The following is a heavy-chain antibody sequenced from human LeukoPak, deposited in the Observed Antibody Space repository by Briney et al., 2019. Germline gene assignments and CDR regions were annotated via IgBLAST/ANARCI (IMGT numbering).Heavy chain of an antibody. Sequence: GGSLRLSCAASGFTFSRYAMNWVRQAPGKGLEWVSGISGSGGSTYYADSVKGRFTISRDNSKNTLYLQMNSLRAEDTAVYYCAKVISSTTKLPQGGYFYGMDAWGQGTTVTVSS. J-gene: IGHJ6*02. V-gene: IGHV3-23*01. CDR1: GFTFSRYA. D-gene: IGHD2-2*01. CDR3: AKVISSTTKLPQGGYFYGMDA. CDR2: ISGSGGST.